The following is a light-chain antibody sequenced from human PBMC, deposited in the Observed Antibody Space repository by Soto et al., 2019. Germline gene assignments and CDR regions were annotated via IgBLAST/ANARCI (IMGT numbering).Light chain of an antibody. CDR2: AAC. CDR3: QHSYSTPRT. CDR1: QRVSTY. J-gene: IGKJ2*01. Sequence: DIPMTQSPSSLSASVGDRVTITCRASQRVSTYLNWYQQKPEKAPKLLIYAACSLQSGVPSRFSGSGSGTDFTITISSLQPEDFATYYCQHSYSTPRTFGQGTKLEIK. V-gene: IGKV1-39*01.